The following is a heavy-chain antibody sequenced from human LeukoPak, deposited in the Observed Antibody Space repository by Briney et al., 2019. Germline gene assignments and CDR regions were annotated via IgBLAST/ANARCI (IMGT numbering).Heavy chain of an antibody. J-gene: IGHJ4*02. CDR1: GGSFSGYY. CDR2: INHSGST. CDR3: ARRNCSGGSCYGDY. Sequence: SETLSLTCAVYGGSFSGYYWSWIRQPPGKGLEWIGEINHSGSTNYNPSLKSRFTISVDTSKNQFSLKLSSVTAADTAVYYCARRNCSGGSCYGDYWGQGTLVTVSS. V-gene: IGHV4-34*01. D-gene: IGHD2-15*01.